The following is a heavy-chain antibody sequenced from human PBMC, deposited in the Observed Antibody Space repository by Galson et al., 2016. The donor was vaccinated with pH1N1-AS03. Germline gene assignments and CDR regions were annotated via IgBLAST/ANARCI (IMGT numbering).Heavy chain of an antibody. CDR1: GFSLSTSGVG. CDR2: IYWDDDK. CDR3: AHFRYGDYATGFDA. D-gene: IGHD4-17*01. J-gene: IGHJ5*02. Sequence: PALVKPTQTLTLTCTFSGFSLSTSGVGVGWIRQPPGKALEWLALIYWDDDKHYSPSLKSRLTITEDTSKNQVVLTRTNMDPVNPATYDCAHFRYGDYATGFDAWGQGTRGTVSS. V-gene: IGHV2-5*02.